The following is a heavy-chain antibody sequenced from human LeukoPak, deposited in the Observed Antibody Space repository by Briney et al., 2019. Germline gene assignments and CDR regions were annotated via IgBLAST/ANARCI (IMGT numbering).Heavy chain of an antibody. Sequence: GGSLRLSCAASGFTFSSYWMSWVRQAPGKGLEWVSYISSSSSTIYYADSVKGRFTISRDNAKNSLYLQMNSLRAEDTAVYYCVRDGITGTTDWGQGTLVTVSS. CDR1: GFTFSSYW. CDR3: VRDGITGTTD. CDR2: ISSSSSTI. V-gene: IGHV3-48*01. J-gene: IGHJ4*02. D-gene: IGHD1-7*01.